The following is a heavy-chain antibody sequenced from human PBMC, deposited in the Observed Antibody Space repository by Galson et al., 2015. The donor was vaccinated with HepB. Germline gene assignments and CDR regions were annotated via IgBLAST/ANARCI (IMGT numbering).Heavy chain of an antibody. CDR1: GFTFSSYW. V-gene: IGHV3-74*01. D-gene: IGHD3-22*01. CDR2: INSDGSST. CDR3: ARDPYYYDSSGYYNYYYGMDV. J-gene: IGHJ6*02. Sequence: SLRLSCAASGFTFSSYWMHWVRQAPGKGLVWVSRINSDGSSTSYADSVKGRFTISRDNAKNTLYLQMNSLRAEDTAVYYCARDPYYYDSSGYYNYYYGMDVWGQGTTVTVSS.